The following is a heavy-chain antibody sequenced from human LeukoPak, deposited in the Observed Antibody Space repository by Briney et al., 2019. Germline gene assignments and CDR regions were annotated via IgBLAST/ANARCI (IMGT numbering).Heavy chain of an antibody. V-gene: IGHV3-66*01. Sequence: GGSLRLSCAASGFTVSNNYMTWVRQAPGKGLEWVSVIYRRGSTHYADSVKGRFTISRDNSENTLYLQMNSLRAEDTAVYYCGSSPTSGYWGQGTLVTVSS. J-gene: IGHJ4*02. D-gene: IGHD3-10*01. CDR2: IYRRGST. CDR3: GSSPTSGY. CDR1: GFTVSNNY.